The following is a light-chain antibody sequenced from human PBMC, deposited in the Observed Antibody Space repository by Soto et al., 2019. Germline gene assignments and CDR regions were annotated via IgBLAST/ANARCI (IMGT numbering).Light chain of an antibody. V-gene: IGKV1-9*01. CDR1: QGMSSY. CDR2: TAS. Sequence: DIQLTQSPSFLSASVGDRVTITCRACQGMSSYLAWYQQKPGKAPNLLIHTASTLQSGVPSRFSGSGSGTEFTLTISSLQPEDFATYYCQQRNSYPITFGQGTRLEIK. CDR3: QQRNSYPIT. J-gene: IGKJ5*01.